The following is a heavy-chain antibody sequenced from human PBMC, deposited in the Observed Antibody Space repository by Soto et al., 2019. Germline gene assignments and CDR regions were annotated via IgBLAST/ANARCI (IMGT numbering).Heavy chain of an antibody. D-gene: IGHD1-26*01. J-gene: IGHJ6*02. V-gene: IGHV3-30-3*01. Sequence: PGGSLRLSCAASGFTFSSYAMHWVRQAPGKGLEWVAVISYDGSNKYYADSVKGRFTISRDNSNTTLFLQMNTLRPEDTAVYYCAQDRSGSFPFYYGMDVWGQGTTVTVSS. CDR1: GFTFSSYA. CDR3: AQDRSGSFPFYYGMDV. CDR2: ISYDGSNK.